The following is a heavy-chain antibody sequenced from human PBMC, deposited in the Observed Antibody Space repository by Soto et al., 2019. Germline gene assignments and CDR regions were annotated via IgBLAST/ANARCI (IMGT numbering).Heavy chain of an antibody. CDR3: ARGSPEYYDILIGYCYGYYYYGMDV. D-gene: IGHD3-9*01. CDR2: IGTAGDT. J-gene: IGHJ6*02. Sequence: GGSLRLSCAASGFTFSSYDMHWFRQATGKGLEWVSAIGTAGDTYYPGSVKGRFTISRENAKNSLYLQMNSLRAGDTAVYYCARGSPEYYDILIGYCYGYYYYGMDVWAQGTTVPGSS. CDR1: GFTFSSYD. V-gene: IGHV3-13*01.